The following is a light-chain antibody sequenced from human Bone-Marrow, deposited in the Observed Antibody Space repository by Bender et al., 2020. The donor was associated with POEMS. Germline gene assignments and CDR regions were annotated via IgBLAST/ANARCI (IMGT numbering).Light chain of an antibody. V-gene: IGLV2-23*02. CDR1: SSDVGVYNY. CDR2: EVS. Sequence: QSALTQPASVSGSPGQSITISCTGTSSDVGVYNYVSWYQHHPGKAPRLMIYEVSKRPSGVPNRFSGSKSGNTASLTISGLQAEDEAHYYCCSYTGSTTWMFGGGTKVTVL. J-gene: IGLJ3*02. CDR3: CSYTGSTTWM.